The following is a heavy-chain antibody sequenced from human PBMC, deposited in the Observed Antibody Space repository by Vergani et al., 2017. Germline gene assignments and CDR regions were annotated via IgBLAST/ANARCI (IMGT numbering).Heavy chain of an antibody. Sequence: QVQLQQWGAGLLKPSETLSLTCAVYGGSFSGYYWSWIRQSPGKGLEWIGEVIHSGRTNYNPSLKSRVTISGDTSKNQFSLRLTSVTAADTAVYYCARGLRPRRSGWTSAHFDYWAQGTLVTVSS. V-gene: IGHV4-34*01. CDR2: VIHSGRT. CDR1: GGSFSGYY. D-gene: IGHD6-19*01. J-gene: IGHJ4*02. CDR3: ARGLRPRRSGWTSAHFDY.